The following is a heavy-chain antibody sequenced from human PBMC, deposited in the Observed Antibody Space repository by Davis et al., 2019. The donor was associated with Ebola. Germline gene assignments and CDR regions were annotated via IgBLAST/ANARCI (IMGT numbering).Heavy chain of an antibody. J-gene: IGHJ6*02. CDR3: AREQRGFGSGSYSYYYYGMDV. V-gene: IGHV4-59*11. CDR2: IYYSGST. D-gene: IGHD3-10*01. Sequence: PSETLSLTCTVSGGSISSHYWSWIRQPPGKGLEWIGYIYYSGSTDYNPSLKSRVTISLDTSQNQFSLKLSSVTAADTAVYYCAREQRGFGSGSYSYYYYGMDVWGQGTTVTVSS. CDR1: GGSISSHY.